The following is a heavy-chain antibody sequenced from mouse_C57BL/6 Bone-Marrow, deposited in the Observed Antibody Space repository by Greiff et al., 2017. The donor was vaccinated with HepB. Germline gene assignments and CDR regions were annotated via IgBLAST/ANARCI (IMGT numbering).Heavy chain of an antibody. Sequence: VQLQQPGAELVRPGASVKLSCKASGYTFTSYWMHWVKQRPGQGLEWIGVIDPSDSYTNYNQKFKGKATLTVDTSSSTAYMQLSSLTSEDSAVYYCARWRYYGSSGFAYWGQGTLVTVSA. J-gene: IGHJ3*01. V-gene: IGHV1-59*01. CDR1: GYTFTSYW. CDR2: IDPSDSYT. D-gene: IGHD1-1*01. CDR3: ARWRYYGSSGFAY.